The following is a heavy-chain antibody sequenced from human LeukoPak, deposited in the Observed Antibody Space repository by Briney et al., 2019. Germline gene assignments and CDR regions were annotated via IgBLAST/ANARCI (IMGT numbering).Heavy chain of an antibody. CDR3: ARGVGNDSYYFDS. Sequence: GGSLRLSCAASGFTFSSYAMNWIRQAPGKGLEWVAYVSSSGAYIYYGDLVEGRFTISRDNAKNSLILQMNSLRAEDTAVYYCARGVGNDSYYFDSWGQGTLVTVSS. CDR2: VSSSGAYI. CDR1: GFTFSSYA. J-gene: IGHJ4*02. V-gene: IGHV3-21*01. D-gene: IGHD2-8*01.